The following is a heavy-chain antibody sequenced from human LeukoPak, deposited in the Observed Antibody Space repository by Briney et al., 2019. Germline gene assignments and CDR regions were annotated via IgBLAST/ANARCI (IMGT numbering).Heavy chain of an antibody. Sequence: ASVKVSCKASGYIFTDYYMHWVRQAPGQGLEWMGWINPNTGDTNYAQKFQGRVTMTRDTSISTAYMELTRLRSDDTAVYYCARGYYDSSAYYSADYWGQGTLVTVSS. V-gene: IGHV1-2*02. CDR3: ARGYYDSSAYYSADY. D-gene: IGHD3-22*01. CDR1: GYIFTDYY. J-gene: IGHJ4*02. CDR2: INPNTGDT.